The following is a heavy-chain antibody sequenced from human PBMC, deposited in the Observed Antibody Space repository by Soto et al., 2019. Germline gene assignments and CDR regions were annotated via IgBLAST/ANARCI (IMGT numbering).Heavy chain of an antibody. J-gene: IGHJ4*02. CDR2: IRSKAYGGTT. Sequence: PGGSLRLSCTASGFAFGDYAMSWVRQAPGKGLEWVGFIRSKAYGGTTEYAASVKGRFTISRDDSKSIAYLQMNSLKTEDTAVYYCNYYDSSGPNWGQGTLVTVSS. D-gene: IGHD3-22*01. V-gene: IGHV3-49*04. CDR3: NYYDSSGPN. CDR1: GFAFGDYA.